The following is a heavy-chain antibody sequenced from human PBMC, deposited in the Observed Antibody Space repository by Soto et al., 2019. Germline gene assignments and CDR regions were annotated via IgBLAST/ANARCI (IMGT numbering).Heavy chain of an antibody. CDR1: GFTVSSNY. V-gene: IGHV3-53*01. Sequence: GGSLRLSCAASGFTVSSNYTSWVRQAPGKGLEWVSVIYSGGSTYYADSVKGRFTISRDNSKNTLYLQMSSLRAEDTAVYYCARDRGIIDSIGFDPWGQGTLVTVSS. CDR2: IYSGGST. J-gene: IGHJ5*02. CDR3: ARDRGIIDSIGFDP. D-gene: IGHD3-22*01.